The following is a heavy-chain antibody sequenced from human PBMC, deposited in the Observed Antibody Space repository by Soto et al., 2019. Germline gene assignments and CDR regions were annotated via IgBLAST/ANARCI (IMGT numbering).Heavy chain of an antibody. CDR1: GGSISSYY. CDR2: IYYSGST. Sequence: PSETLSLTCTVSGGSISSYYWSWIRQPPGKGLEWIGYIYYSGSTNYNPSLKSRATISVDTSKNQFSLNLSSVTAADTAVYYCARDGGSSGWYFQHWGQGTLVTVSS. J-gene: IGHJ1*01. V-gene: IGHV4-59*01. D-gene: IGHD6-19*01. CDR3: ARDGGSSGWYFQH.